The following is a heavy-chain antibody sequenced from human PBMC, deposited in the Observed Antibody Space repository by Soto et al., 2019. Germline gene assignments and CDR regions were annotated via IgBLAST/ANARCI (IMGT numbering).Heavy chain of an antibody. J-gene: IGHJ4*02. Sequence: QVQLVQSGAEVKKPGSSVKVSCKASGGTFSSYAISWVRQAPGQGLEWMGGIIPIFGTANYAQKFQGRVTITADKSTSTAYMELRSLRSEDTAVYYCARDRGGSGWKTKTFDYWGQGTLVTVSS. D-gene: IGHD6-19*01. CDR2: IIPIFGTA. CDR3: ARDRGGSGWKTKTFDY. CDR1: GGTFSSYA. V-gene: IGHV1-69*06.